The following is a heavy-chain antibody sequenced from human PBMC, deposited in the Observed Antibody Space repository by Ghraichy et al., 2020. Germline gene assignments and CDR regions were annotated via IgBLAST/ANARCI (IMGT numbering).Heavy chain of an antibody. CDR3: ARGVLGDDSRAGELDY. D-gene: IGHD3-22*01. J-gene: IGHJ4*02. CDR1: GYTFTSYG. Sequence: ASVKVSCKASGYTFTSYGISWVRQAPGQGLEWMGWISAYNGNTNYAQKLQGRVTMTTDTSTSTAYMELRSLRSDDTAVYYCARGVLGDDSRAGELDYWGQGTLVTVSS. CDR2: ISAYNGNT. V-gene: IGHV1-18*01.